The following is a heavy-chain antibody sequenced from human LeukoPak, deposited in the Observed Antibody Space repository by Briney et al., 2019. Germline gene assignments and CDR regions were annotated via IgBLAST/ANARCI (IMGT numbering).Heavy chain of an antibody. CDR1: GGSISSGGYY. D-gene: IGHD2-15*01. V-gene: IGHV4-31*03. CDR2: IYYSGNT. Sequence: SETLSLTCTVSGGSISSGGYYRSWIRQHPGKGLEWIGYIYYSGNTYYNPSLKSRVTISVDTSKNQFSLKLSFVTAADTAVFYCARGGYCSGGSCYSSSVTTWGQGTLVTVSS. J-gene: IGHJ5*02. CDR3: ARGGYCSGGSCYSSSVTT.